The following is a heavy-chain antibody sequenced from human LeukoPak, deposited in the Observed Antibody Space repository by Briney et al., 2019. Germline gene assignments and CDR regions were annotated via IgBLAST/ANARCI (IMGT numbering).Heavy chain of an antibody. V-gene: IGHV4-59*01. CDR1: AGSLSGYH. D-gene: IGHD3-16*02. Sequence: SETLSLTCTVSAGSLSGYHWSWIRQPPGKGPEWIGYVYYSGSTDYSPSLKSRATISVDTSMNQFSLSLSSVTTADTAIYYCARAVISFGGGIAKGFDCWGQGTLVTVSS. J-gene: IGHJ4*02. CDR3: ARAVISFGGGIAKGFDC. CDR2: VYYSGST.